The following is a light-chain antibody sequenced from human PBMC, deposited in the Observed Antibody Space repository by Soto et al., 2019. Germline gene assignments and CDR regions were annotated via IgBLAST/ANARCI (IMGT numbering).Light chain of an antibody. CDR2: EVS. V-gene: IGLV2-8*01. CDR1: SSDVGGYNY. Sequence: QSVLTQPPSASGSPGQSVTISCTGTSSDVGGYNYVSWYQQHPGKAPKLMIYEVSKRPSGVPDRFSGSKSGNTASLTVSGLQAEDEADYYCNSYAGNTWVFGTGTKVTVL. J-gene: IGLJ1*01. CDR3: NSYAGNTWV.